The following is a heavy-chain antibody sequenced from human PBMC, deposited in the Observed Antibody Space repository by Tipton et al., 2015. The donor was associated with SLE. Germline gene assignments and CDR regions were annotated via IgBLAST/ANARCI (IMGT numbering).Heavy chain of an antibody. CDR2: INHSGST. Sequence: TLSLTCAVYGGSFSGYYWSWIRQPPGKGLEWIGEINHSGSTYYNPSLKSRVTISVDTSKNQFSLKLSSVTAAGTAVYYCARGPLRVSIAADLDYWGQGTLVTVSS. CDR1: GGSFSGYY. D-gene: IGHD6-13*01. J-gene: IGHJ4*02. V-gene: IGHV4-34*01. CDR3: ARGPLRVSIAADLDY.